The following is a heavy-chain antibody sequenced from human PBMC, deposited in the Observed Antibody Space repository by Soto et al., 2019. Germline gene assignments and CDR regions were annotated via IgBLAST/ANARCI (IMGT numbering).Heavy chain of an antibody. CDR3: ARAYSSSWSDAYYYYYGMDV. D-gene: IGHD6-13*01. Sequence: ASVKVSCKASGGTFSSYAISWVRQAPGQGLEWMGGIIPIFGTANYAQKFQGRVTITADESASTAYMELSSLRSEDTAVYYCARAYSSSWSDAYYYYYGMDVWGQGTTVTVSS. CDR2: IIPIFGTA. V-gene: IGHV1-69*13. CDR1: GGTFSSYA. J-gene: IGHJ6*02.